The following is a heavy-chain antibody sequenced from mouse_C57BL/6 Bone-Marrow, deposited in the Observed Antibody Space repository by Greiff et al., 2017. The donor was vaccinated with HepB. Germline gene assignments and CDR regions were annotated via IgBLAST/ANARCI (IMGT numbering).Heavy chain of an antibody. J-gene: IGHJ4*01. V-gene: IGHV1-81*01. CDR2: IYPRSGNT. Sequence: VKLVESGAELARPGASVKLSCKASGYTFTSYGISWVKQRTGQGLEWIGEIYPRSGNTYYNEKFKGKATLTADKSSSTAYMELRSLTSEDSAVYFCARSGLYYDYDYAMDYWGQGTSVTVSS. D-gene: IGHD2-4*01. CDR3: ARSGLYYDYDYAMDY. CDR1: GYTFTSYG.